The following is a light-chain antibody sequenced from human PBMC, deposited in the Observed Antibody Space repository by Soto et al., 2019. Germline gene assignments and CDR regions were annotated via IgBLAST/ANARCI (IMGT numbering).Light chain of an antibody. J-gene: IGLJ2*01. V-gene: IGLV2-14*03. CDR2: DVT. Sequence: QSALTQPASVSASPGQSITISCTGTSSDVGRYNYVSWYQHHPGKAPRLMIYDVTNRPSGVSNRFSGSKSGNTASLTISGLQAEDEADYYCSSYTSSSTVVFGGGTKLTVL. CDR1: SSDVGRYNY. CDR3: SSYTSSSTVV.